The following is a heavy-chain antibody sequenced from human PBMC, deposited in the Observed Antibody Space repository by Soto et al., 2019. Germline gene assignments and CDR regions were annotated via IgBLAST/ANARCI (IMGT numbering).Heavy chain of an antibody. D-gene: IGHD1-1*01. CDR3: ARDLQAGTDNVNWFAP. V-gene: IGHV3-30*04. CDR2: IAYDGSNK. Sequence: QVQLVESGGGVVQPGRSLRLSCAASGFSISRSAMHWVLQAPGKGPEWVAVIAYDGSNKWYADSAKGRFTISRDNSKNTLYLHMTSLRGEDTAVYYCARDLQAGTDNVNWFAPWGQGTLVTVSS. J-gene: IGHJ5*02. CDR1: GFSISRSA.